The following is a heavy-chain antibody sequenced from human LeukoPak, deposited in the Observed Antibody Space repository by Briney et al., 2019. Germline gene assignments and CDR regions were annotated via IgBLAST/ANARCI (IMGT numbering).Heavy chain of an antibody. CDR3: ARDRNSGSSLDI. J-gene: IGHJ3*02. CDR1: GYTFTGYY. CDR2: IYPYSGDT. D-gene: IGHD6-6*01. Sequence: ASVKVSFKASGYTFTGYYIHWVRQAPGQGLEWMGWIYPYSGDTNYAQNFQGRVTMTRDTSISTAYMELSSLKSDDTAVYYCARDRNSGSSLDIWGQGTMLTVSS. V-gene: IGHV1-2*02.